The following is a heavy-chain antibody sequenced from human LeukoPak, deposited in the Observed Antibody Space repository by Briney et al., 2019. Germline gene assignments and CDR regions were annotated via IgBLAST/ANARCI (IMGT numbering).Heavy chain of an antibody. CDR2: INSDGSST. Sequence: PGGSLRLSCAASGFTFSSYWMHWVRQAPGKGRVWVSRINSDGSSTSYADSVKGRFTISRDNAKNTLYLQMNSLRAEDTAVYYCARAVDSSGYYSFDYWGQGTLVTVSS. D-gene: IGHD3-22*01. V-gene: IGHV3-74*01. CDR1: GFTFSSYW. CDR3: ARAVDSSGYYSFDY. J-gene: IGHJ4*02.